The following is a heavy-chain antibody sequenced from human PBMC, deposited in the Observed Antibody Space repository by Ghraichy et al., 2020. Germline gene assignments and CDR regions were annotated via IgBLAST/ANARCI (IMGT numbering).Heavy chain of an antibody. D-gene: IGHD3-22*01. CDR1: GFTFSSYS. J-gene: IGHJ4*02. CDR3: ARDPHYYDSSGYYDY. V-gene: IGHV3-48*02. CDR2: ISSSSSTI. Sequence: GGSLRLSCAASGFTFSSYSMNWVRQAPGKGLEWVSYISSSSSTIYYADSVKGRFTISRDNAKNALYLQMNSLGDEDTAVYYWARDPHYYDSSGYYDYWGQGTLVTVSS.